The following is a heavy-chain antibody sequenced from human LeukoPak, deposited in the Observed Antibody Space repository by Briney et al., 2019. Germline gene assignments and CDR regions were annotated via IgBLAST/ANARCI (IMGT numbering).Heavy chain of an antibody. Sequence: ASVKVSCKASGYTFTSYDINWVRQATGQGLEWMGWMNPNSGNTGYAQKFQGRVTMTRSTSISTAYMELSSLRSEDTAVYYCARGGGSYYRAYYYYYYIDVWGKGTTVTVSS. J-gene: IGHJ6*03. CDR2: MNPNSGNT. V-gene: IGHV1-8*01. D-gene: IGHD1-26*01. CDR1: GYTFTSYD. CDR3: ARGGGSYYRAYYYYYYIDV.